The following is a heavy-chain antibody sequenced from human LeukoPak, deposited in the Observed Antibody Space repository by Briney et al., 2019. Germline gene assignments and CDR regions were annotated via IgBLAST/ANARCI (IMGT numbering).Heavy chain of an antibody. V-gene: IGHV3-21*01. J-gene: IGHJ3*02. CDR2: ISTMSTYT. CDR3: ARDGPYADYWSGPFPFDM. Sequence: GSLRLSCAASGFTFSTYFMNWVRQAPGKGLEWVSSISTMSTYTHYADSVKGRFTISRENAKNSVSLDMNSLRGEDTAVYYCARDGPYADYWSGPFPFDMWGQGPMVTVSS. D-gene: IGHD3-3*01. CDR1: GFTFSTYF.